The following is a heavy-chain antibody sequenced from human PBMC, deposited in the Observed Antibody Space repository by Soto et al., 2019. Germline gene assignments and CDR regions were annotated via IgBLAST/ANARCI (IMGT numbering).Heavy chain of an antibody. J-gene: IGHJ4*02. CDR1: GGSVSSWNYY. V-gene: IGHV4-61*01. CDR3: TRAPVSGSYCFDF. D-gene: IGHD1-26*01. CDR2: IFHTGTT. Sequence: PSETLSLTCTVSGGSVSSWNYYWSWIRQPPGKGLEWIGYIFHTGTTNYNPSLKSRVTISLDTSMNQFSLKLSSVTPADTAVYYCTRAPVSGSYCFDFWGQGTPVTVSS.